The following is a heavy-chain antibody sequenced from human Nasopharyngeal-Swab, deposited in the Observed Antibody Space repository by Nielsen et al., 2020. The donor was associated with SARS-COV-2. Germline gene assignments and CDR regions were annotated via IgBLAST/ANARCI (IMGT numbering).Heavy chain of an antibody. Sequence: ASVKVSCKDSGYTFTSYAMNWVRQAPGQGLEWMGWINTNTGNPTYAQGFTGRFVFSLDTSVSTAYLQISSLKAEDTAVYHCARGTHYDFWSGYYRPFDYWGQGTLVTVSS. J-gene: IGHJ4*02. CDR2: INTNTGNP. V-gene: IGHV7-4-1*02. CDR3: ARGTHYDFWSGYYRPFDY. D-gene: IGHD3-3*01. CDR1: GYTFTSYA.